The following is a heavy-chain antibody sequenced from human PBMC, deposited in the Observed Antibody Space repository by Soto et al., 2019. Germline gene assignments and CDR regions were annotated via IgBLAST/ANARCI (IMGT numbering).Heavy chain of an antibody. CDR2: ISSSIATI. Sequence: VQLVESGGGLVQPGGSLRLSCAASGFTFSNYGMNWVRQAPGKGLAWVSYISSSIATIQYADSVKGRFTISRDNAKNSLYLQMNSLRDEDTAVYYCARGGAARPDYWGQGTLVTVSS. CDR1: GFTFSNYG. V-gene: IGHV3-48*02. CDR3: ARGGAARPDY. D-gene: IGHD6-6*01. J-gene: IGHJ4*02.